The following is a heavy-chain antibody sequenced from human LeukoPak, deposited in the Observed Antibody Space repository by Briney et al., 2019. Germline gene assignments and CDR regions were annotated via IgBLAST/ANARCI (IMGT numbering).Heavy chain of an antibody. CDR3: AILDSGSWYY. CDR2: INPSGGST. D-gene: IGHD6-13*01. V-gene: IGHV1-46*01. J-gene: IGHJ4*02. Sequence: ASVKVSCKASGYTFTSYYMHWVRQAPGQGLEWMGIINPSGGSTSYAQKFQGRVTMTEDTSTDTAYMELSSLRSEDTAVYYCAILDSGSWYYWGQGTLVTVSS. CDR1: GYTFTSYY.